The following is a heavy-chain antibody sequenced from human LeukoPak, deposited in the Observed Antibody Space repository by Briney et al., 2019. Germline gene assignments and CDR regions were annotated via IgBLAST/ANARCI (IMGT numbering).Heavy chain of an antibody. V-gene: IGHV1-2*02. CDR2: INPNSGGT. CDR3: ARAEEAVVVPADY. CDR1: GYTFTSYG. Sequence: ASVKVSCKASGYTFTSYGISWVRQAPGQGLEWMGWINPNSGGTNYAQKFQGRVTMTRDTSISTAYMELSRLRSDDMAVYYCARAEEAVVVPADYWGQGTLVTVSS. D-gene: IGHD2-2*01. J-gene: IGHJ4*02.